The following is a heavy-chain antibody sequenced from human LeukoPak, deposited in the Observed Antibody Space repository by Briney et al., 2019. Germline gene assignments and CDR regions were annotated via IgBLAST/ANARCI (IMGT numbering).Heavy chain of an antibody. CDR3: ARGKWYYYDSSGYIDY. CDR1: GGSFSGYY. V-gene: IGHV4-34*01. CDR2: INHSGST. J-gene: IGHJ4*02. D-gene: IGHD3-22*01. Sequence: PSETLSLTCAVYGGSFSGYYWSWIRQPPGKGLEWIGEINHSGSTNYNPSLKSRVTISADTSKNQFSLKLSSVTAADTAVYYCARGKWYYYDSSGYIDYWGQGTLVTVSS.